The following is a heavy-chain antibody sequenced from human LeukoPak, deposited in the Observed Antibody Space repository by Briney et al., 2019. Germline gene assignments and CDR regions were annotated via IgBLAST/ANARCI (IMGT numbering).Heavy chain of an antibody. D-gene: IGHD5-12*01. J-gene: IGHJ3*02. CDR1: GASIRSYF. CDR2: VYDNDIS. Sequence: SETLSLTCSVSGASIRSYFWSWIRKSPGKGLEWIGYVYDNDISNFNPSLESRVTILADRSKSKFSLKLRSVTAADTAVYYCARGLVLATDDAFDIWGPGTMVTVSS. CDR3: ARGLVLATDDAFDI. V-gene: IGHV4-59*01.